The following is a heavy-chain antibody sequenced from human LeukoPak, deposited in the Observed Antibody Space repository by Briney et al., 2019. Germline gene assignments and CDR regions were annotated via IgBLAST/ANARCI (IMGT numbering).Heavy chain of an antibody. CDR3: ARGPRITIFGVEVDY. J-gene: IGHJ4*02. CDR1: GFTFSSYW. V-gene: IGHV3-74*01. Sequence: GGSLRLSCAASGFTFSSYWMHWVRQAPGKGLVWVSRINSDGSSTSYADSVKGRFTISRDNAKNTLYLQMNSLRAEDTAVYYCARGPRITIFGVEVDYWGQGTLVAVTS. CDR2: INSDGSST. D-gene: IGHD3-3*01.